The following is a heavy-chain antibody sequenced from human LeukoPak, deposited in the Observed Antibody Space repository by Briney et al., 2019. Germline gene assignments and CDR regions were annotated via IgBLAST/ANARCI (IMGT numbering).Heavy chain of an antibody. V-gene: IGHV4-39*02. CDR3: ARETYYYDSSGYPYFDY. D-gene: IGHD3-22*01. Sequence: SETLSLTCTVSGGSIRSSSYYWGWIRQAPGKGLEWIGSIYYSGSTYYNPSLKSRVTISVDTSKNQFSLKLSSVTAADTAVYYCARETYYYDSSGYPYFDYWGQGTLVTVSS. J-gene: IGHJ4*02. CDR1: GGSIRSSSYY. CDR2: IYYSGST.